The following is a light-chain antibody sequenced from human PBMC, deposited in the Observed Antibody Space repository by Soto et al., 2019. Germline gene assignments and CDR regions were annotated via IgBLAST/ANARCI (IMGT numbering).Light chain of an antibody. CDR2: GAS. CDR1: QSVSSSY. CDR3: QQYDT. J-gene: IGKJ1*01. Sequence: EIVLTQSPGTLSLSPGERATLSCRASQSVSSSYLAWNQQKPGQAPRLLIYGASSRATGIPDRFSGSGSGTDFTLTISRLEPEDFAVYYCQQYDTFGQGTKVEIK. V-gene: IGKV3-20*01.